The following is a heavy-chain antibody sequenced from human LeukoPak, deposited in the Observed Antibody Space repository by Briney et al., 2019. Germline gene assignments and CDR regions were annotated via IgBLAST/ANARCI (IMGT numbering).Heavy chain of an antibody. CDR2: ISHSGST. D-gene: IGHD3-9*01. J-gene: IGHJ3*02. CDR1: GGSISSGGYY. V-gene: IGHV4-30-2*01. CDR3: AWSNYYDILTAYQNAFDI. Sequence: PSQTLSLTCTVSGGSISSGGYYWSWIRQPPGKGLEWIGYISHSGSTYYNPSLKSRVTISVDRSKNQFSLRLSSVTAADTAVYYCAWSNYYDILTAYQNAFDIWGQGTMVTVSS.